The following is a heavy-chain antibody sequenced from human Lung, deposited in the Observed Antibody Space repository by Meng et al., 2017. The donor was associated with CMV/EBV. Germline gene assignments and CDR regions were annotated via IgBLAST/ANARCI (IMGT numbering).Heavy chain of an antibody. Sequence: ASVKVSCKASGYTFTSYDINWVRQAPGQGLEWMGIINPSDNTTIYAQKFQGRVTMTRDTSTSTVYMELSSLRSDDTALYYCARDLGYSSSWYFQYYFDCWGQGTLVTVSS. CDR3: ARDLGYSSSWYFQYYFDC. CDR1: GYTFTSYD. D-gene: IGHD6-13*01. CDR2: INPSDNTT. V-gene: IGHV1-46*01. J-gene: IGHJ4*02.